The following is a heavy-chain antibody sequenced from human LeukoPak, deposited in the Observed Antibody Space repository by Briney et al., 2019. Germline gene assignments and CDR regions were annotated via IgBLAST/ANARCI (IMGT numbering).Heavy chain of an antibody. CDR2: INHSGST. CDR3: ARDSGTTGEVKFDP. J-gene: IGHJ5*02. D-gene: IGHD3-10*01. CDR1: GGSFSGYY. V-gene: IGHV4-34*01. Sequence: PSETLSLTCAVYGGSFSGYYWSWIRQPPGKGLEWIGEINHSGSTNYNPSLKSRVTISVDTSKNQFSLKLSSVTAADTAVYYCARDSGTTGEVKFDPWGQGTLVTVS.